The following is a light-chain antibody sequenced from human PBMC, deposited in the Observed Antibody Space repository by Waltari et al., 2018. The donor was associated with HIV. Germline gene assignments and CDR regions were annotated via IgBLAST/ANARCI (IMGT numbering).Light chain of an antibody. CDR3: ASWDDSLNGPV. J-gene: IGLJ2*01. V-gene: IGLV1-44*01. Sequence: QSVLTQPPSASGTPEQRVTISCSGTTSNIGRNTVSWFQHFPGTAPKVLSYGKNQRPSGVPDRFSGSKSGTSASLAISGLQSEDEADYYCASWDDSLNGPVFGGGTKLTVV. CDR1: TSNIGRNT. CDR2: GKN.